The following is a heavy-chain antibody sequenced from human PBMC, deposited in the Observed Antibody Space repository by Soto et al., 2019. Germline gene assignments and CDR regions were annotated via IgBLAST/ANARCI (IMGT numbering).Heavy chain of an antibody. CDR1: GGSFSGYY. CDR3: TRDNPYYDSSGPYGHGAFDI. V-gene: IGHV4-34*01. D-gene: IGHD3-22*01. Sequence: SETLSLTCAVYGGSFSGYYWSWIRQPPGKGLEWIGEINHSGSTNYNPSLKSRVTISVDTSKNQFSLKLSSVTAADTAVYYCTRDNPYYDSSGPYGHGAFDIWGQGTMVTVSS. CDR2: INHSGST. J-gene: IGHJ3*02.